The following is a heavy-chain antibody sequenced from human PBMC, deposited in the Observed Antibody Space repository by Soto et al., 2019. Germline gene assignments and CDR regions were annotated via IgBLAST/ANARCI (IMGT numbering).Heavy chain of an antibody. J-gene: IGHJ1*01. CDR2: ISYDGSNK. V-gene: IGHV3-30-3*01. D-gene: IGHD2-2*01. CDR3: ASIYCSSTSCYDYFQH. CDR1: GFTFSSYA. Sequence: GGSLRLSCAASGFTFSSYAMHWVRQAPGKGLEWVAVISYDGSNKYYADSVKGRFTISRDNSKNTLYLQMNSLRAEDTAVYYCASIYCSSTSCYDYFQHWGQGTLVTVSS.